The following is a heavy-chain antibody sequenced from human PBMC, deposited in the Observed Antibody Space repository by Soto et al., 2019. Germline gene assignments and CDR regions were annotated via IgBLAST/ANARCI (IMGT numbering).Heavy chain of an antibody. Sequence: PSETLSLTCTVSGDSISSSTYYWGWIRQPPGKGLEWIGCIYHTGTTYYNPSPKSRVTISVDTSKNQFSLKLSSVTAADTAVYYCARPYFSSSSMFDYWGQGTLVTVSS. D-gene: IGHD6-6*01. CDR1: GDSISSSTYY. J-gene: IGHJ4*02. CDR3: ARPYFSSSSMFDY. V-gene: IGHV4-39*01. CDR2: IYHTGTT.